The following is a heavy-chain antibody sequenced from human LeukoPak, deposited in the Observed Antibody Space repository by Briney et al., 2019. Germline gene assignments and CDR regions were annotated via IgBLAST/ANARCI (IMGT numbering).Heavy chain of an antibody. V-gene: IGHV3-74*01. CDR2: VPNDGTST. CDR3: ATSGIGHYYFDF. CDR1: GFSLSNYW. Sequence: GGSLRLSCAASGFSLSNYWMHWFRQVPGKGLMWVSRVPNDGTSTGYADSVKGRFTISRDDATNTLFLQMNSLRVEDTAVYYCATSGIGHYYFDFWGQGALVTVSS. J-gene: IGHJ4*02. D-gene: IGHD3-3*01.